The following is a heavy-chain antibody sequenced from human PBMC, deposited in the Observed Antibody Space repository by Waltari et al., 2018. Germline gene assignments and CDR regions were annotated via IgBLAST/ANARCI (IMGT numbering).Heavy chain of an antibody. CDR3: ARDSTYYYGSGSYSSYDY. CDR2: INAGNGNT. CDR1: GYTFTSYA. D-gene: IGHD3-10*01. J-gene: IGHJ4*02. V-gene: IGHV1-3*01. Sequence: QVQLVQSGAEVKKPGASVKVSCKASGYTFTSYAMHWVRQAPGQRLEWMGWINAGNGNTKNSQKLQGRVTITRDTSASNAYMERSSLRSEDTAVYYCARDSTYYYGSGSYSSYDYWGQGTLVTVSS.